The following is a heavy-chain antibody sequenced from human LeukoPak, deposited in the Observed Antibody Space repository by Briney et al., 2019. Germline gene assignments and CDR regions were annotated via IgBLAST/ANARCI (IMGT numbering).Heavy chain of an antibody. CDR1: GFTFSSYA. CDR2: ISGSGGST. J-gene: IGHJ6*02. Sequence: PGGSLRLSCAASGFTFSSYAMSWVRQAPGKGLERVSAISGSGGSTYYADSVKGRFTISRDNSKNTLYLQMNSLRAEDTAVYYCAKAYYYDSSGYQPPYGMDVWGQGTTVTVSS. V-gene: IGHV3-23*01. CDR3: AKAYYYDSSGYQPPYGMDV. D-gene: IGHD3-22*01.